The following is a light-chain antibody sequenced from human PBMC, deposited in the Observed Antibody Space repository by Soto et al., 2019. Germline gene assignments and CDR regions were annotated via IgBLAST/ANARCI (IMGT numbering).Light chain of an antibody. CDR2: EAS. Sequence: QSVLTQPASVSGSPGQSITISCTGTSSDVGGYKYVSWYQQHPGKAPKLLIYEASNRPSGVSNRFSGSKAGNTASLTISGIQAEDEADYYCRSYPGSSIEVFGTGTKVTVL. J-gene: IGLJ1*01. CDR3: RSYPGSSIEV. V-gene: IGLV2-14*01. CDR1: SSDVGGYKY.